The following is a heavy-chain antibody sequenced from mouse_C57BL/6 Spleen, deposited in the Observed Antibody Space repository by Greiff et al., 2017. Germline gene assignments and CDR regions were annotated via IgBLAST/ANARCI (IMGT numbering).Heavy chain of an antibody. D-gene: IGHD4-1*02. CDR3: ARSTGYFDV. J-gene: IGHJ1*03. Sequence: EVQLQESGPGLVKPSPSLSLTCSVSGYSITSGYYWYWIRQFPGNKLEWMGYIRYDGSNNYNPSFKNRTSITRDTSYNQFFLKLNSVTTEDTATYFCARSTGYFDVWGTGTSVTVAS. CDR1: GYSITSGYY. V-gene: IGHV3-6*01. CDR2: IRYDGSN.